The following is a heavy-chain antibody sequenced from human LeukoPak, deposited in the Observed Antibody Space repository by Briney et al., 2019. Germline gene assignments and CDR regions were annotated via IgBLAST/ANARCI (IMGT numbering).Heavy chain of an antibody. CDR3: ARGEGRSSGWYGGIGSFDY. CDR1: GDSVSSNSAA. Sequence: SQTLSLTCAISGDSVSSNSAAWNWIRQSPSRGLEWLGRTYYRSKWYNDYAVSVKSRITINPDTSKNQFSLQLNSVTPEDTAVYYCARGEGRSSGWYGGIGSFDYWGQGTLVTVSS. CDR2: TYYRSKWYN. D-gene: IGHD6-19*01. J-gene: IGHJ4*02. V-gene: IGHV6-1*01.